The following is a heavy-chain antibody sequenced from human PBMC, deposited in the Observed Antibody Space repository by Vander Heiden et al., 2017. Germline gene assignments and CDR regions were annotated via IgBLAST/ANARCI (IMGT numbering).Heavy chain of an antibody. V-gene: IGHV3-23*01. CDR1: GLTFSSTA. CDR3: AKDFGDTGFYYGLDV. CDR2: ISGSGSNT. Sequence: VQLLESGGGVVQPGGSLRLSCAASGLTFSSTAMNWVRQAPGKGLEWVSVISGSGSNTYYADSVKGRFTISRDNSKNTLYLQMSSLRAEDTAVYYCAKDFGDTGFYYGLDVWGQGTTVTVSS. D-gene: IGHD2-2*02. J-gene: IGHJ6*02.